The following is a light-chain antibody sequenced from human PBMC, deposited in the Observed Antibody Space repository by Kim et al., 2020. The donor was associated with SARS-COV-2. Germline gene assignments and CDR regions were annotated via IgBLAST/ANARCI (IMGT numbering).Light chain of an antibody. V-gene: IGLV1-44*01. CDR3: SAWDDSLNGYV. Sequence: MVSISCSVSCSNIGSNTVNCDQQLPGTAHKLLTYGNNHRPSGVPDRFSGYQSGTSASLPISGLQSEDEDDYYCSAWDDSLNGYVFGTGTKVTVL. J-gene: IGLJ1*01. CDR1: CSNIGSNT. CDR2: GNN.